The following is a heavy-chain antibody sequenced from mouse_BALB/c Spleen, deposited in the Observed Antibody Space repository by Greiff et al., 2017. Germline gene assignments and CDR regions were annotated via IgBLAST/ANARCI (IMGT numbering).Heavy chain of an antibody. J-gene: IGHJ1*01. D-gene: IGHD1-1*01. V-gene: IGHV1S81*02. CDR3: ARQYDGSSDWYVDD. CDR2: INPSNGRT. CDR1: GYTFTSYW. Sequence: QVQLQQPGAELVKPGASVKLSCKASGYTFTSYWMHWVKQRPGQGLEWIGEINPSNGRTNYNEKFKSKATLTVDKSSSTAYMQLSSLTSEDSAVYDGARQYDGSSDWYVDDGGAGTTVTVSS.